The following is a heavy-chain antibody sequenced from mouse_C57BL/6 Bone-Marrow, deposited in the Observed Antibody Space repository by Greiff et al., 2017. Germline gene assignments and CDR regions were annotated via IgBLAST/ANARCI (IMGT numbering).Heavy chain of an antibody. J-gene: IGHJ4*01. CDR3: ASIVAGDYAMDY. V-gene: IGHV1-19*01. Sequence: EVQLQQSGPVLVKPGASVKMSCKASGYTFTDYYMNWVKQSPGKSLEWIGVINPYHGGTSYNQKFKGKTTLTVDKSSSTAYMELISLTSEDSAVYYCASIVAGDYAMDYWGQGTSVTVSS. D-gene: IGHD1-1*01. CDR2: INPYHGGT. CDR1: GYTFTDYY.